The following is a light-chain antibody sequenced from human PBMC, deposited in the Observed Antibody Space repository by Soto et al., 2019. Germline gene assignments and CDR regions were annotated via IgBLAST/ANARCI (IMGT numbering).Light chain of an antibody. V-gene: IGLV2-14*01. Sequence: QSSLTQPASVSGSPGQSFTISCTGTSSDVGGHNYVSWYQQHPGKAPKLMIYDVSHRPSGVSSRFSGSKSGNTASLTISGLQAEDEADYYCSSYTTSDTLVFGGGTKLTVL. CDR3: SSYTTSDTLV. J-gene: IGLJ2*01. CDR1: SSDVGGHNY. CDR2: DVS.